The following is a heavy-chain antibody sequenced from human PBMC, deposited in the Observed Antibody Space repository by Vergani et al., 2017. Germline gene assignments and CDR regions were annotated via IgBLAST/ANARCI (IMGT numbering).Heavy chain of an antibody. V-gene: IGHV4-34*01. Sequence: QVQLQQWGGGLLKPSETLSLTCVVNGASFTSYHWTWIRQSPGEGLEWVGDIDHTGRPDYNPSLKSRLTMSVDKSRNQFSLMRNSVTATDTAIYFCARVNTETNGHLYYYYYMDVWGQGTAVTVS. CDR3: ARVNTETNGHLYYYYYMDV. CDR1: GASFTSYH. J-gene: IGHJ6*03. D-gene: IGHD4-11*01. CDR2: IDHTGRP.